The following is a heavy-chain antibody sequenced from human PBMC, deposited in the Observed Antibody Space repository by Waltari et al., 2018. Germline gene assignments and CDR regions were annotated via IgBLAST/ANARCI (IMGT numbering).Heavy chain of an antibody. CDR2: IYSGGST. CDR1: GFTVSSNY. D-gene: IGHD3-10*01. CDR3: ARTFLFRYFDY. Sequence: EVQLVESGGGLVKPGGSLRLSCAASGFTVSSNYMSWVRQAPGKGLEWVSVIYSGGSTYYADSVKGRFTISRDNSKNTLYLQMNSLRAEDTAVYYCARTFLFRYFDYWGQGTLVTVSS. J-gene: IGHJ4*02. V-gene: IGHV3-66*01.